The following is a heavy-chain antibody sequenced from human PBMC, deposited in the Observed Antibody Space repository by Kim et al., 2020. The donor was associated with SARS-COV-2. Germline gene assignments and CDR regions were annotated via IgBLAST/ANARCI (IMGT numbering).Heavy chain of an antibody. D-gene: IGHD2-15*01. CDR1: GFTFSSYS. CDR3: ARALEVVAATYYYYGMDV. CDR2: ISSSSSYI. V-gene: IGHV3-21*01. Sequence: GGSLRLSCAASGFTFSSYSMNWVRQAPGKGLEWVSSISSSSSYIYYADSVKGRFTISRDNAKNSLYLQMNSLRAEDTAVYYCARALEVVAATYYYYGMDVWGQGTTVTVSS. J-gene: IGHJ6*02.